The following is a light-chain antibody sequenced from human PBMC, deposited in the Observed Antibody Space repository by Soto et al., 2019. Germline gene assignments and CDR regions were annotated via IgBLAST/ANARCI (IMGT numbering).Light chain of an antibody. V-gene: IGLV2-14*03. CDR2: DVS. CDR1: SSDVGAYNH. Sequence: QSVLTQPASVSGSPGQSITISCTGTSSDVGAYNHVSWFQHHPGKAPKLMIYDVSNRPSGVSNRFSGSKSGNTASLTISGLQAEDEADYYCLSYTTSTTYVFGTGTKVT. CDR3: LSYTTSTTYV. J-gene: IGLJ1*01.